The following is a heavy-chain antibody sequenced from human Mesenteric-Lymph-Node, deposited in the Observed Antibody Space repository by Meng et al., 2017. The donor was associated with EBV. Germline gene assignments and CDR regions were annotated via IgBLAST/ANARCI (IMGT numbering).Heavy chain of an antibody. CDR2: ISAANGNT. Sequence: VTLVQSGAELKHPGASVRVSCKASGYPFSHHGITWVRQAPGQGFEWMGWISAANGNTNYAQKFQGRVTMTTDTSTSTANMELKSLNTDDTAIYYCARGHPYYDSSGSDFWGQGTLVTVSS. D-gene: IGHD3-22*01. J-gene: IGHJ4*02. CDR1: GYPFSHHG. CDR3: ARGHPYYDSSGSDF. V-gene: IGHV1-18*01.